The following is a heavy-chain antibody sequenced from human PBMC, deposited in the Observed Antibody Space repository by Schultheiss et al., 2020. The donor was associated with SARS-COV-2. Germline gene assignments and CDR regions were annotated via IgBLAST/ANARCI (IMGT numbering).Heavy chain of an antibody. V-gene: IGHV4-30-4*02. Sequence: SETLSLTCAVSGATLNTGGYSWSWIRQPPGKGLEWIGYIYYSGSTYYNPSLKSRVTISVDTSKNQFSLKLSSVTAADTAVYYCARVLAVIGSDYWGQGTLVTVSS. D-gene: IGHD3-16*02. CDR1: GATLNTGGYS. CDR2: IYYSGST. CDR3: ARVLAVIGSDY. J-gene: IGHJ4*02.